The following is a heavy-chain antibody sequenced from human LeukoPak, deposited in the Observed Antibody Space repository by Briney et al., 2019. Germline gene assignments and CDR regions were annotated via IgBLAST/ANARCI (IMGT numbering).Heavy chain of an antibody. CDR2: IYYSGST. J-gene: IGHJ4*02. CDR1: GGSISSGGYY. CDR3: ARAPRGGFDY. V-gene: IGHV4-61*08. D-gene: IGHD3-10*01. Sequence: SETLSLTCAVSGGSISSGGYYWSWIRQPPGKGLEWIGYIYYSGSTNYNPSLKSRVTISVDTSKNQFSLKLSSVTAADTAVYYCARAPRGGFDYWGQGTLVTVSS.